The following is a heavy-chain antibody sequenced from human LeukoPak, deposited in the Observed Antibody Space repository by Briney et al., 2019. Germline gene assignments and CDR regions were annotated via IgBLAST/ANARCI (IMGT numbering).Heavy chain of an antibody. Sequence: SQTLSLTCTVSGGSISSGSYYWSWIRQSPGMGLEWIGQVYHSGSANYNPSLRSRVTISIDTSKKQFSLKLNSVTAADTAVYYCARHGGFYFDSWGQGTLVTVSS. CDR1: GGSISSGSYY. CDR3: ARHGGFYFDS. D-gene: IGHD3-16*01. J-gene: IGHJ4*02. CDR2: VYHSGSA. V-gene: IGHV4-39*01.